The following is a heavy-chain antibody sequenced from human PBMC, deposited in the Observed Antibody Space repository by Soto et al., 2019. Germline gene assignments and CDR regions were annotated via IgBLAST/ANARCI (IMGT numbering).Heavy chain of an antibody. CDR1: GGTFSSYT. CDR3: ARDYSSSWLDYYYYGMDV. CDR2: IIPIFGTA. Sequence: GASVKVSCKDSGGTFSSYTISWVLQAPGQGLEWMGGIIPIFGTANYAQKFQGRVTITADESTSTAYMELSSLRSEDTAVYYCARDYSSSWLDYYYYGMDVWGQGTTVTVSS. V-gene: IGHV1-69*13. J-gene: IGHJ6*02. D-gene: IGHD6-13*01.